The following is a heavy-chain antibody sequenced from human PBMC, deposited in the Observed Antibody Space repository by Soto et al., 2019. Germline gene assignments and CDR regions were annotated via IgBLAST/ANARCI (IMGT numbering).Heavy chain of an antibody. D-gene: IGHD5-18*01. CDR1: GFTFSSSW. J-gene: IGHJ4*02. Sequence: EVQLVESGGGLVQPGGSLRLSCAASGFTFSSSWMNWVRQAPGKGLEWVAGIKDDGSEKYYVDFVKGRFTISRDNAENSLYLQMNSLRAEDTAVYFCARDRGYSSFDYWGRGTLVPVSS. V-gene: IGHV3-7*01. CDR2: IKDDGSEK. CDR3: ARDRGYSSFDY.